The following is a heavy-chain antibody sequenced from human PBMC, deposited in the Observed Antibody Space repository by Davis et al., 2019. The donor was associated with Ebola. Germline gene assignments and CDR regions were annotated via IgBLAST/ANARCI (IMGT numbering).Heavy chain of an antibody. D-gene: IGHD1-26*01. J-gene: IGHJ4*02. CDR1: RVTSTTNW. CDR3: AKVGGSYPHHDY. V-gene: IGHV3-30*18. Sequence: GESLKISCAASRVTSTTNWIHWVRQAPGKGMEWVAVISPDGSDKNYADSVKGRFTISRDNSKNTLYLQMNSLRAEDTAVYYCAKVGGSYPHHDYWGQGTLVTVSS. CDR2: ISPDGSDK.